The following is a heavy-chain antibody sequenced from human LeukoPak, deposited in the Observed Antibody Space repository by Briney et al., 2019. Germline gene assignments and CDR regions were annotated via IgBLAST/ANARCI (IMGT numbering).Heavy chain of an antibody. CDR2: ISGSGGST. J-gene: IGHJ3*02. D-gene: IGHD5-12*01. CDR3: ASPAQYSGYVWGAFDI. CDR1: GFTFSSYA. Sequence: GGSLRLSCAASGFTFSSYAMSWVRQAPGKGLEWVSAISGSGGSTYYADSVKGRFTISRDNSKNTLYLQMNSLRAEDTAVYYCASPAQYSGYVWGAFDIWGQGTMVTVSS. V-gene: IGHV3-23*01.